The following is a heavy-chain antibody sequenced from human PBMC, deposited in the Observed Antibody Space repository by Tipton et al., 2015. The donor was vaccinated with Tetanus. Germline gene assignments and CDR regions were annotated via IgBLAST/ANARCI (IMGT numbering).Heavy chain of an antibody. V-gene: IGHV4-34*01. CDR1: GGSFSGYY. J-gene: IGHJ3*02. CDR2: INHSGST. Sequence: TLSLTCAVYGGSFSGYYWSWIRQPPGKRLEWIGEINHSGSTNYNPSLKSRVTISVDTSKNQFSLKLSSVTAADTAVYYCARKTYYYDSSGYSSGAFDIWGQGTMVTVSS. CDR3: ARKTYYYDSSGYSSGAFDI. D-gene: IGHD3-22*01.